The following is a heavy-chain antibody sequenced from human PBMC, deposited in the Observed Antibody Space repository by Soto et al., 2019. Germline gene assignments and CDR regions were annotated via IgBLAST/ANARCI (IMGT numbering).Heavy chain of an antibody. CDR1: GGSISSGGYY. CDR3: AREPFT. J-gene: IGHJ4*02. V-gene: IGHV4-31*03. CDR2: IYLSGST. Sequence: SETLSLACTVSGGSISSGGYYWNWIRQHPGKGLEWIGYIYLSGSTYYNPSLKSRVTLSIDTSKNQFSLKLSSVTAADTAVYYCAREPFTWGQGTLVTVSS.